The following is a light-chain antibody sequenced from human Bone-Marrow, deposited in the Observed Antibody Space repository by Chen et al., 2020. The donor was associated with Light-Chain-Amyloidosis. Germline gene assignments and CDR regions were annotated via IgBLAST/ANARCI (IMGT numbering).Light chain of an antibody. CDR1: QSININ. V-gene: IGKV3-15*01. J-gene: IGKJ2*01. CDR3: QQYGIWPPYT. CDR2: GAY. Sequence: EIVMTQSPATLSVSPGERATFSCRASQSININLAWYQQRPGQAPRLLIYGAYTRATGIPARFSGSGSGTEFTLTISSLQSEDFAVYYCQQYGIWPPYTFGQGTKLEIK.